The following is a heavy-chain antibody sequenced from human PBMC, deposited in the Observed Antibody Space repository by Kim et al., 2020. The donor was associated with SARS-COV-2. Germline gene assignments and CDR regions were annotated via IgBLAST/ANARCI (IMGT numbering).Heavy chain of an antibody. Sequence: ADAVKGRFTISRDNSKNTLYLQMNSLRAEDTAVYYCAKGIYSSSAGPFDYWGQGTLVTVSS. CDR3: AKGIYSSSAGPFDY. V-gene: IGHV3-30-3*02. D-gene: IGHD6-6*01. J-gene: IGHJ4*02.